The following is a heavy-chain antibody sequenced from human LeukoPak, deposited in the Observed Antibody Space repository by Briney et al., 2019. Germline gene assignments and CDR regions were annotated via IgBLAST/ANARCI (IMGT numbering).Heavy chain of an antibody. J-gene: IGHJ4*02. V-gene: IGHV3-66*01. D-gene: IGHD3-10*01. CDR3: TKGLWACVSAARD. CDR2: IYTSGST. Sequence: GESLRLSCAASGFTVSSNYMGWVRQAPGKGLEWVSVIYTSGSTYYADSVKGRFTISRDNSQNTVDLQMNSLRTEDTAVYYCTKGLWACVSAARDWGQGALVTVSS. CDR1: GFTVSSNY.